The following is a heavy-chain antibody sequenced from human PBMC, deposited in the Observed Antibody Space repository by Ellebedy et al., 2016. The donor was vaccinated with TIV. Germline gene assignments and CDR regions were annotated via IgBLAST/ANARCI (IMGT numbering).Heavy chain of an antibody. V-gene: IGHV3-66*03. CDR3: ARVRGYDMADY. D-gene: IGHD2-2*01. Sequence: GESLKISCVVSGFSVSSHYMSWVRQAPGRGLEWVAVIWSIGSGGANTYYADSVKGRFTISRDNSKNTLYLQMNSLRAEDTAVYYCARVRGYDMADYWGQGTLVTVSS. J-gene: IGHJ4*02. CDR1: GFSVSSHY. CDR2: IWSIGSGGANT.